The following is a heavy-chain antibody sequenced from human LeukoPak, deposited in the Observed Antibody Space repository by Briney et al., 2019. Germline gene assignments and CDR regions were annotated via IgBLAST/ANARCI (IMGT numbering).Heavy chain of an antibody. CDR1: GYAFTGYY. Sequence: ASVKVSCTASGYAFTGYYMHWVRQAPGQGLECMGWMNLKSGGANYAQKFQGRVTMTRDTSITTAYMELSRLRSDDTAVYYCASKDYGSGDYGMEVWGQGTTVTVSS. CDR2: MNLKSGGA. J-gene: IGHJ6*02. V-gene: IGHV1-2*02. D-gene: IGHD3-10*01. CDR3: ASKDYGSGDYGMEV.